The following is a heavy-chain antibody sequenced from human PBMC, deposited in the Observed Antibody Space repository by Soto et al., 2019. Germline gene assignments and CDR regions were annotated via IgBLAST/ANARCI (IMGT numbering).Heavy chain of an antibody. CDR2: VSYDGSNK. CDR3: AKDGAAAGTFDY. CDR1: GFSFTSYA. J-gene: IGHJ4*02. Sequence: SLRLSCAASGFSFTSYAMHWVRQAPGKGLEWVAVVSYDGSNKYYGDSVKGRFTISRDNSKNTLYLQMNSLRAEDTAVYYCAKDGAAAGTFDYWGQGTLVTV. D-gene: IGHD6-13*01. V-gene: IGHV3-30*04.